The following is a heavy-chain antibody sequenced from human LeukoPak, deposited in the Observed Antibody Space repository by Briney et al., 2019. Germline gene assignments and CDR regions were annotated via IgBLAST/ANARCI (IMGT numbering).Heavy chain of an antibody. V-gene: IGHV3-13*01. Sequence: PGGSLRLPCAASGFTFSSYWMSWVRQAPGKGLEWVSAIGTAGDTYYPGSVKGRFTISRENAKNSLYLRMNSLRAEDTAVYYCVRTLRYGGNSGFDYWGQGTLVTVSS. CDR1: GFTFSSYW. CDR3: VRTLRYGGNSGFDY. D-gene: IGHD4-23*01. J-gene: IGHJ4*02. CDR2: IGTAGDT.